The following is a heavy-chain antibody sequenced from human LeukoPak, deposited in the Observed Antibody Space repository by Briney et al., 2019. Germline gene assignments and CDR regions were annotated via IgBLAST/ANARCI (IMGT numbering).Heavy chain of an antibody. CDR2: INAGNGNT. J-gene: IGHJ4*02. CDR3: ARSRGNYGSGSYRGGYFDY. Sequence: ASVKVSYKASGYTFTSYGISWVRQAPGQRLEWMGWINAGNGNTKYSQKFQGRVTITRDTSASTAYMELSSLGSEDTAVYYCARSRGNYGSGSYRGGYFDYWGQGTLVTVPS. V-gene: IGHV1-3*01. D-gene: IGHD3-10*01. CDR1: GYTFTSYG.